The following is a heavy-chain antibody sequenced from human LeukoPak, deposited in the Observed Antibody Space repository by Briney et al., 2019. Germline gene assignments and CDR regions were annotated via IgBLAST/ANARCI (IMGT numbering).Heavy chain of an antibody. J-gene: IGHJ6*02. V-gene: IGHV1-46*01. D-gene: IGHD5-18*01. CDR3: ARATYSYGVDYYYYYGMDV. CDR2: INPSGGST. Sequence: ASVKVSCKASGYTFTSYYMHWVRQAPGQGLEWMGIINPSGGSTNYAQKLQGRVTMTRDTSTSTVYMDLSSLRSEDTAVYYCARATYSYGVDYYYYYGMDVWGQGTTVTVSS. CDR1: GYTFTSYY.